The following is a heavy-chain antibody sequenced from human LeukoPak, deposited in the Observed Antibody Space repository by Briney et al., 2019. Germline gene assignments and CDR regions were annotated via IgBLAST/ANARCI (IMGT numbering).Heavy chain of an antibody. CDR3: AAHCSSTSCYPFDY. CDR1: GFTFSSYG. V-gene: IGHV3-30*02. D-gene: IGHD2-2*01. Sequence: PGGSLRLSCAASGFTFSSYGMHWVRQAPGKGLEWVAVIWYDGSNKYYADSVKGRFTISRDNSKNTLYLQMNSLRAEDTAVYYCAAHCSSTSCYPFDYWGQGTLVTVSS. CDR2: IWYDGSNK. J-gene: IGHJ4*02.